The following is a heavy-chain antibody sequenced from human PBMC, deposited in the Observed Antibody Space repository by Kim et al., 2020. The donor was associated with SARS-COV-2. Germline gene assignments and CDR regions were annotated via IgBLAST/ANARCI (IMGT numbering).Heavy chain of an antibody. Sequence: SETLSLTCAVYGGSFSGYYWSWIRQPPGKGLEWIGEINHSGSTNYNPSLKSRVTISVDTSKNQFSLKLSSVTAADTAVYYCARGGGDGQKLRYFDWSHIDGGGMDVWGQGTTVTVSS. D-gene: IGHD3-9*01. CDR2: INHSGST. V-gene: IGHV4-34*01. CDR1: GGSFSGYY. J-gene: IGHJ6*02. CDR3: ARGGGDGQKLRYFDWSHIDGGGMDV.